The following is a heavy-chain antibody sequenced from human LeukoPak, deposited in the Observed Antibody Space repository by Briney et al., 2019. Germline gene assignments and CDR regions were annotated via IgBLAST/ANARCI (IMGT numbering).Heavy chain of an antibody. Sequence: SETLFLTCTVSGGSISSSSYYWGWIRQPPGKGLEWIGSIYYSGSTYYNPSLKSRVTISVDTSKNQFSLKLSSVTAADTAVYYCARHEAGATTLMDYWGQGTLVTVSS. CDR3: ARHEAGATTLMDY. D-gene: IGHD1-26*01. CDR2: IYYSGST. V-gene: IGHV4-39*01. J-gene: IGHJ4*02. CDR1: GGSISSSSYY.